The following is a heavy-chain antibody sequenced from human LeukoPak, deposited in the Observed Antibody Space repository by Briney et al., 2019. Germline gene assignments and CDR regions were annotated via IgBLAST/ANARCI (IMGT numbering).Heavy chain of an antibody. V-gene: IGHV1-8*01. J-gene: IGHJ6*02. CDR2: MNPNSGNT. CDR3: ARAVGGGSSGWYFYYYYGMDV. CDR1: GYTFTSYD. D-gene: IGHD6-19*01. Sequence: ASVKVSCKASGYTFTSYDINWMRQATGQGLEWMGWMNPNSGNTGYAQKFQGRVTMTRNTSISTAYMELSSLRSEDTAVYYCARAVGGGSSGWYFYYYYGMDVWGQGTTVTVSS.